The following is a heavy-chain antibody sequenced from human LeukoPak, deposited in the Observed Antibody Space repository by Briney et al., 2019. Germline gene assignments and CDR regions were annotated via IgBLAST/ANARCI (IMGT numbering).Heavy chain of an antibody. V-gene: IGHV4-4*07. CDR2: IHTSAST. CDR1: GASISSYD. J-gene: IGHJ4*02. D-gene: IGHD6-19*01. CDR3: ARETEVPGGRSWDF. Sequence: SETLSLTCTVSGASISSYDWTWIRHPAGKGLEWIGRIHTSASTNHNPSLKRRVTMSVDTSNNQFSLKLSSVTAADTAVYYCARETEVPGGRSWDFWGQGTLVTVSS.